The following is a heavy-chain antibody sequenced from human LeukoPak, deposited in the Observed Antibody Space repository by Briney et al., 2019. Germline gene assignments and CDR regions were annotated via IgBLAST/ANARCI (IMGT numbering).Heavy chain of an antibody. Sequence: SETLSLTCTVSGGSISSSSYYWGWIRQPPGKGLEWIGSIYYSGSTYYNPSLKSRVTISVDTSKNQFSLNLSSVTAADTAVYYCARHRSMIVVNWGQGTLVTVSS. CDR3: ARHRSMIVVN. CDR2: IYYSGST. V-gene: IGHV4-39*07. CDR1: GGSISSSSYY. J-gene: IGHJ4*02. D-gene: IGHD3-22*01.